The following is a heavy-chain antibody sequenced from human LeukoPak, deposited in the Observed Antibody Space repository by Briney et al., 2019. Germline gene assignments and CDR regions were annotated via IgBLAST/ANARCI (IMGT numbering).Heavy chain of an antibody. CDR2: ISDSGFNT. Sequence: GGSLRLSCAASGFSFSNYAMSWVRQAPGKGREWVSIISDSGFNTYYTDSVRGRFTASRDNPKNTLYLQMNSLRAEDTALYYCAKGLKEGRPWRLNYFDNWGQGTLVTVSS. CDR3: AKGLKEGRPWRLNYFDN. CDR1: GFSFSNYA. V-gene: IGHV3-23*01. J-gene: IGHJ4*02. D-gene: IGHD2-21*02.